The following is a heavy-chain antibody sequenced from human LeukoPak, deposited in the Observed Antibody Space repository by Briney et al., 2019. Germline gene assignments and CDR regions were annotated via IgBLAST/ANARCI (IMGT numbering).Heavy chain of an antibody. J-gene: IGHJ1*01. CDR1: GFTFSSYA. Sequence: GGSLRLSCAASGFTFSSYAMHWVRQAPGKGLEYFSAISSNGGSTYYANSVKGRFTISRDNSKNTLYLQMGSLRAEDMAVYYCARDDSSSEYFQHWGQGTLVTVSS. CDR2: ISSNGGST. CDR3: ARDDSSSEYFQH. V-gene: IGHV3-64*01. D-gene: IGHD6-6*01.